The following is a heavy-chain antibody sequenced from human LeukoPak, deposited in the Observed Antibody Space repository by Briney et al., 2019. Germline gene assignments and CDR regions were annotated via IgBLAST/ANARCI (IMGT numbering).Heavy chain of an antibody. CDR1: GYSFTSYW. J-gene: IGHJ4*02. CDR3: ARRGGYGSGSYSFDY. Sequence: GESLKISCKGSGYSFTSYWIGWVRQMPGKGLEWMGIIYPDDSDTRYSPSFRGQVTISADKSISTAYLQWSSLKASDTAMYYCARRGGYGSGSYSFDYWGQGTLVTVSS. D-gene: IGHD3-10*01. CDR2: IYPDDSDT. V-gene: IGHV5-51*01.